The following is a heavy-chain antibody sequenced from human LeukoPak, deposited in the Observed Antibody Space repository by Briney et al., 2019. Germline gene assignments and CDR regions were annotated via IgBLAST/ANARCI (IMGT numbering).Heavy chain of an antibody. Sequence: GGSLRLSCAASGFTFSSYGMHWVRQAPGKGLEWVAVIWYDGSNKYYADSVKGRFTISRDNSKNTLYLQMNSLRAEDTAVYYCARDHYYDSSGLRHKGNDYWGQGTLVTVSS. D-gene: IGHD3-22*01. J-gene: IGHJ4*02. CDR3: ARDHYYDSSGLRHKGNDY. CDR2: IWYDGSNK. V-gene: IGHV3-33*01. CDR1: GFTFSSYG.